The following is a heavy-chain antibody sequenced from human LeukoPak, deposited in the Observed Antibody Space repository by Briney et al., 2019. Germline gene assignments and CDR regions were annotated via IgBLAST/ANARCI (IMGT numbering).Heavy chain of an antibody. CDR1: GNTFTSSD. CDR3: ARASSPFSGKASDY. CDR2: MNPNSGNT. Sequence: ASETLSCNASGNTFTSSDINWVRQATGQGPELMGWMNPNSGNTCYAQKFQGSVTMTRTSSITTAYMELSSLMSTDTAVYYCARASSPFSGKASDYWGQGTLVTVSS. D-gene: IGHD1-14*01. V-gene: IGHV1-8*01. J-gene: IGHJ4*02.